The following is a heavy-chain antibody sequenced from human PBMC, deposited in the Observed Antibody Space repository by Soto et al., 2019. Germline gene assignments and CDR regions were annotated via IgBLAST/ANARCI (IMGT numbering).Heavy chain of an antibody. J-gene: IGHJ4*02. CDR1: GGSISDNSYY. Sequence: QLQLQESGPRLVKPSETLSLTCTVSGGSISDNSYYWGWIRQPPGKGLEWIGNIYFRGSTYYNPSXRXXLTLSIDTSKNHFSLKLSSVTAADTAVYFCARLSLRLDLREGGQGTLVTVSS. CDR2: IYFRGST. V-gene: IGHV4-39*02. CDR3: ARLSLRLDLRE. D-gene: IGHD1-7*01.